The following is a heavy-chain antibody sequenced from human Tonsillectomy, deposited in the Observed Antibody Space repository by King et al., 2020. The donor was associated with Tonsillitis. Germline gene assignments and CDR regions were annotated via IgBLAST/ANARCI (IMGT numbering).Heavy chain of an antibody. CDR1: GFTFSSYA. V-gene: IGHV3-23*04. CDR2: ISGSGGST. J-gene: IGHJ5*02. Sequence: EVQLVESGGGLVQPGGSLRLSCAASGFTFSSYAMSWVRQAPGKGLEWVSAISGSGGSTYYADSVKGRFTISRDNSKNTLYMQMNSLRAEDTAVYYCAKDGLWYQLLRQNNWFDPWGQRTLVTVSS. CDR3: AKDGLWYQLLRQNNWFDP. D-gene: IGHD2-2*01.